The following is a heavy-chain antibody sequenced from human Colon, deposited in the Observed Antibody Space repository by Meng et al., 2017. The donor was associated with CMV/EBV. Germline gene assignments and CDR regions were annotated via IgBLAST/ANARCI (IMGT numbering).Heavy chain of an antibody. CDR3: AKGGRWVDP. CDR1: GFSFRDFA. CDR2: ILTGRGGT. Sequence: GGSLRPSCAASGFSFRDFAMTWVRQAPGKGPEWVSVILTGRGGTHYVDSVKGRFTVTRDDSKSTMYLRMNSLGGDDTAVYYCAKGGRWVDPWGQGTLVTVSS. V-gene: IGHV3-23*03. D-gene: IGHD2-15*01. J-gene: IGHJ5*02.